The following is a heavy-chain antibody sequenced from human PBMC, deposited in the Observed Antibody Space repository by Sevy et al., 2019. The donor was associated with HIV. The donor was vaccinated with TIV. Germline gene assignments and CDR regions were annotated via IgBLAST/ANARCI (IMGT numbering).Heavy chain of an antibody. CDR3: AIYRGGS. J-gene: IGHJ5*02. D-gene: IGHD1-26*01. V-gene: IGHV3-23*01. CDR1: GFTFSSYA. Sequence: GGSLRLSCAASGFTFSSYAMSWVRQAPGKGLEWVSGISGSGGSTYYANSVKGRFTISRDKSKNTVYLQMNSLRAEDTAVYYCAIYRGGSWGQGTLVTVSS. CDR2: ISGSGGST.